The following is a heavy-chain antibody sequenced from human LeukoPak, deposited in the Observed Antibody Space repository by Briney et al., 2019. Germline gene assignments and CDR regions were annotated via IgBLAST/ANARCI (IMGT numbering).Heavy chain of an antibody. J-gene: IGHJ3*02. D-gene: IGHD5-24*01. CDR1: GYRFTSYW. V-gene: IGHV5-51*01. CDR2: IYPGDSDT. CDR3: ASHGRDGYNYDAFDI. Sequence: GESLKISCKGSGYRFTSYWIGWVRQMPGKGLEWMGIIYPGDSDTRYSPSFQGQVTISADKSISTAYLQWSSLKASDTAMYYCASHGRDGYNYDAFDIWGQGTMVTVSS.